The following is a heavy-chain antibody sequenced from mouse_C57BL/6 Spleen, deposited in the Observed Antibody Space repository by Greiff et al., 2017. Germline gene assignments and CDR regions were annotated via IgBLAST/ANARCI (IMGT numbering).Heavy chain of an antibody. Sequence: QVQLQQSGAELVRPGASVKLSCKASGYTFTAYYINWVEQRPGQGLEWIARIYPGSGNTYYNEKFKDKATMTTEKSSSTAYMQLSSLTSEDSAVYFCAREGYRDYAMDYWGQGTSVTVSS. CDR1: GYTFTAYY. V-gene: IGHV1-76*01. CDR3: AREGYRDYAMDY. D-gene: IGHD2-14*01. J-gene: IGHJ4*01. CDR2: IYPGSGNT.